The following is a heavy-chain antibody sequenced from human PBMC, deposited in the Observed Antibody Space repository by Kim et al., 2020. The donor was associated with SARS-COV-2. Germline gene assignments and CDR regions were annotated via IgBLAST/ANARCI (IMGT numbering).Heavy chain of an antibody. V-gene: IGHV4-59*01. CDR2: IYYSGST. CDR3: AGDRSPALWY. D-gene: IGHD3-16*01. Sequence: SETLSLTCTVSGGSISSYYWSWIRQPPGKGLEWIGYIYYSGSTNYNPSLKSRVTISVDTSKNQFSLKLSSVTAADTAVYYCAGDRSPALWYWGQGTLVTVSS. CDR1: GGSISSYY. J-gene: IGHJ4*02.